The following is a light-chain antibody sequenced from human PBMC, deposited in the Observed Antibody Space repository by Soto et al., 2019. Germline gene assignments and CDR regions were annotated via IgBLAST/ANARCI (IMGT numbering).Light chain of an antibody. V-gene: IGKV1-8*01. CDR3: QQYYGYPWT. CDR1: QGISSY. CDR2: AAS. Sequence: AIRMTQSPSSLSASTGDRVTITCRASQGISSYLAWYQQKPGKAPKLLIYAASTLQSGVPSRFSGSGSGTDFTLTISCLQSEDVATYCYQQYYGYPWTFGQGTKVDIK. J-gene: IGKJ1*01.